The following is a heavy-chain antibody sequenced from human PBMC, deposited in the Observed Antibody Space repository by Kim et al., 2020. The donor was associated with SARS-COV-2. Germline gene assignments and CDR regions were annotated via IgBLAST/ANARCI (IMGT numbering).Heavy chain of an antibody. D-gene: IGHD5-18*01. CDR2: IYSGGST. V-gene: IGHV3-53*01. Sequence: GGSLRLSCAASGFTVSSNYMSWVRQAPGKGLEWVSVIYSGGSTYYADSVKGRFTISRDNSKNTLYLQMNSLRAEDTAVYYCARWDRKTTDSYGYRWKLRLKWYFDLWGRGTLVTVSS. J-gene: IGHJ2*01. CDR3: ARWDRKTTDSYGYRWKLRLKWYFDL. CDR1: GFTVSSNY.